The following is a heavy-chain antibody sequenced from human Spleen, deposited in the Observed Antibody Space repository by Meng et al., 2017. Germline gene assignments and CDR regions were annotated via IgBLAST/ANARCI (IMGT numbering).Heavy chain of an antibody. V-gene: IGHV4-59*12. CDR2: IDYSGST. CDR3: ARGEGRQQLIRRPRFDP. J-gene: IGHJ5*02. D-gene: IGHD6-13*01. Sequence: SETLSLTCSVSGDSLSSYFWTWIRQPPGKGLEWIGYIDYSGSTNCNPSLKSRVTFSVDTSKSQFSLNLSSVTDADTAVYYCARGEGRQQLIRRPRFDPWGQGTLVTVSS. CDR1: GDSLSSYF.